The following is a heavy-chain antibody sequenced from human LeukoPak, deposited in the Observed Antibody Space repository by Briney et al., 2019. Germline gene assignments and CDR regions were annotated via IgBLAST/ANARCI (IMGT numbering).Heavy chain of an antibody. CDR3: ARGLEQWLVRWFDP. Sequence: SQTLSLTCAISGDSVSSNSAAWNWIRQSPSRGLQWLGRTYYRSKWYNDYAVSVKSRITINPDTSKNQFSLQLNSVTPEDTAVYYCARGLEQWLVRWFDPWGQGTLVTVCS. CDR1: GDSVSSNSAA. CDR2: TYYRSKWYN. J-gene: IGHJ5*02. V-gene: IGHV6-1*01. D-gene: IGHD6-19*01.